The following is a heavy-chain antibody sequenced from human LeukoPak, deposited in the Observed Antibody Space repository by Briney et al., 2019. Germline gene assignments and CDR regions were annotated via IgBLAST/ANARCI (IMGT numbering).Heavy chain of an antibody. Sequence: GSVKVSCKASGYTFSDYYMYWLRQAPGGGLEWMGRINPKSGDTNYAQNFQGRVTMTRDTSMNTAYMELSRLRSDDTAVYFCARGYCSGGSCYLVENWFDFWGQGTLVTVSS. V-gene: IGHV1-2*06. J-gene: IGHJ5*01. CDR1: GYTFSDYY. CDR2: INPKSGDT. D-gene: IGHD2-15*01. CDR3: ARGYCSGGSCYLVENWFDF.